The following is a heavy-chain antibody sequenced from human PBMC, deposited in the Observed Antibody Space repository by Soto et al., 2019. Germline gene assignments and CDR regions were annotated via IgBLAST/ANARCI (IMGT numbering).Heavy chain of an antibody. J-gene: IGHJ4*02. CDR2: IIPMFDAS. CDR3: ARGGSVAVTATLSSYHEYTEDRFDS. D-gene: IGHD2-21*02. CDR1: GGAFSDFA. V-gene: IGHV1-69*01. Sequence: QVQLAQSGAEVRKPGSSVKVSCRTSGGAFSDFAISWVRQAPGQGLEWMGGIIPMFDASKYAQRFQGRVSTTADSSTQTGYRVPSSITPEATAVYYGARGGSVAVTATLSSYHEYTEDRFDSWCQGTLVSV.